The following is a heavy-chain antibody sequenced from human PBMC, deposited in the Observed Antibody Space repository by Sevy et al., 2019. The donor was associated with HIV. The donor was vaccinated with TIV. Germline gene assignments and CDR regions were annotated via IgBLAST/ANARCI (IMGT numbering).Heavy chain of an antibody. CDR3: ARDQRNSSGWYYYYYYMDV. Sequence: GSLRLSCAASGFTFSSYWMHWVRQAPGKGLVWVSRINSDGSSTSYADSVKGRFTISRDNAKNTPYLQMNSLRAEDTAVYYCARDQRNSSGWYYYYYYMDVWGKGTTVTVSS. CDR2: INSDGSST. V-gene: IGHV3-74*01. CDR1: GFTFSSYW. D-gene: IGHD6-19*01. J-gene: IGHJ6*03.